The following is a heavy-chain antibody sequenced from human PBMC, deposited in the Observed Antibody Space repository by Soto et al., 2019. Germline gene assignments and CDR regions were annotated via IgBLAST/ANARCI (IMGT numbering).Heavy chain of an antibody. J-gene: IGHJ4*02. Sequence: QITLKESGPTLVKPTQTLTLTCTFSGFSLSTSGVGVGWIRQPPGKALEWLAVIYWDDDKRYSPSLKSRLTITKDTSKYQLVLTMTIMNPVDTATYYCAHLYCEHCFDYWGQGTLVTVSS. D-gene: IGHD1-26*01. CDR1: GFSLSTSGVG. V-gene: IGHV2-5*02. CDR2: IYWDDDK. CDR3: AHLYCEHCFDY.